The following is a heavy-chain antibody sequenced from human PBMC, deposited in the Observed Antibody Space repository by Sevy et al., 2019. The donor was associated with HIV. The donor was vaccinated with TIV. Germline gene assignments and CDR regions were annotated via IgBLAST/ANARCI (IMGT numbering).Heavy chain of an antibody. CDR1: GFTFSSYG. V-gene: IGHV3-33*06. D-gene: IGHD6-13*01. CDR2: IWYDGNNK. CDR3: AKGIAAAGYYFDF. Sequence: GGSLRLSCAASGFTFSSYGMHWVRQAPGKGLEWVAGIWYDGNNKDYADSVKGRFTISRDNSKNTVYLQMNSLGAEDTAVYYCAKGIAAAGYYFDFWGQGTLVTVSS. J-gene: IGHJ4*02.